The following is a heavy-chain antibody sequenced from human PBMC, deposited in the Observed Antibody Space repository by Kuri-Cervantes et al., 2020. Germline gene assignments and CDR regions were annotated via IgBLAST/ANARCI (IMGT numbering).Heavy chain of an antibody. V-gene: IGHV4-39*07. CDR3: ARVYVWGSYRSDY. J-gene: IGHJ4*02. CDR2: IYYSGST. Sequence: SETLSLTCTVSGGSISGSSYYWGWIRQPPGKGLEWIGSIYYSGSTYYNPSLKSRVTISVDTSKNQFSLKLSSVTAADTAVYYCARVYVWGSYRSDYWGQGTLVTVSS. CDR1: GGSISGSSYY. D-gene: IGHD3-16*02.